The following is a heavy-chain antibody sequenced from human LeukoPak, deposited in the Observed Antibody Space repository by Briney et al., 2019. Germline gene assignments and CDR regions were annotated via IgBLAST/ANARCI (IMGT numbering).Heavy chain of an antibody. CDR1: GFTFSNAW. V-gene: IGHV3-15*01. D-gene: IGHD2-2*01. Sequence: GGSLRLSCAASGFTFSNAWMSWVRQAPGKGLEWVGRIKSKTDGVTTDYAAPVKGRFTISRDDSKNTLYLQMNSLKTEDTAVYYCTARYCRSTSCYGEYFQRWGQGTLVTVSA. CDR3: TARYCRSTSCYGEYFQR. CDR2: IKSKTDGVTT. J-gene: IGHJ1*01.